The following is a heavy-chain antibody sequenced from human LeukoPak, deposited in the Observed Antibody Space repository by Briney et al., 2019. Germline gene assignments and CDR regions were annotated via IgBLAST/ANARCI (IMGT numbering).Heavy chain of an antibody. V-gene: IGHV3-66*01. CDR2: IYSGGST. CDR3: ARVVDYYYDSSGYSDY. Sequence: PGGSLRLSCAASGFTVSSNYMSWVRQAPGKGLEWVSVIYSGGSTYYADSVKGRFTISRDNSKNTLYLQMNSLRAEDTAVYYCARVVDYYYDSSGYSDYWGQGTLVTVSS. J-gene: IGHJ4*02. D-gene: IGHD3-22*01. CDR1: GFTVSSNY.